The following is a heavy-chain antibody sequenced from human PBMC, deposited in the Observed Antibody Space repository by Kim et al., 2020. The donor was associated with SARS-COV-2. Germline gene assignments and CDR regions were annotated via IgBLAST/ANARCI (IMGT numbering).Heavy chain of an antibody. J-gene: IGHJ6*02. D-gene: IGHD2-2*01. CDR2: INPNSGGT. CDR3: ASAVADCSSTSCKGYYYYYYGMDV. V-gene: IGHV1-2*02. Sequence: ASVKVSCKASGYTFTGYYMHWVRQAPGQGLEWMGWINPNSGGTNYAQKFQGRVTMTRDTSISTAYMELSRLRSDDTAVYYCASAVADCSSTSCKGYYYYYYGMDVWGQGTTVTVSS. CDR1: GYTFTGYY.